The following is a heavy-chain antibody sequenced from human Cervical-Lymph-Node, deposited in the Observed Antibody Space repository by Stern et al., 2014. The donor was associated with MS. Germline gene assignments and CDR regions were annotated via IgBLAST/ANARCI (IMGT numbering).Heavy chain of an antibody. CDR2: ISSDASNK. D-gene: IGHD1-26*01. V-gene: IGHV3-30*18. J-gene: IGHJ6*02. CDR3: AKDLGGTYYHYYYGMDV. Sequence: VQLVESGGGVVQPGRSLRLSCAASGFTFSSYGMHWVRQAPGQGLEWVAVISSDASNKYYADSVKGRFTISRDNSKNTLYLQMNSLRAEDTAVYYCAKDLGGTYYHYYYGMDVWGQGTTVTVSS. CDR1: GFTFSSYG.